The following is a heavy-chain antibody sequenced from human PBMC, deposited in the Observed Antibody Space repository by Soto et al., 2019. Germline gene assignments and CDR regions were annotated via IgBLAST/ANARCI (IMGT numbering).Heavy chain of an antibody. CDR2: ITTSTYK. CDR1: AFTFNNFP. D-gene: IGHD2-2*01. J-gene: IGHJ6*02. V-gene: IGHV3-21*01. Sequence: PGGSLRVSCVASAFTFNNFPMHWVGQTPGKGLQWLASITTSTYKYNADSVKGRFSISRDNAKNSLYLELTNLRSEDTAVYYCAREKCSSTSWNRGMDVWGLGTTVTVSS. CDR3: AREKCSSTSWNRGMDV.